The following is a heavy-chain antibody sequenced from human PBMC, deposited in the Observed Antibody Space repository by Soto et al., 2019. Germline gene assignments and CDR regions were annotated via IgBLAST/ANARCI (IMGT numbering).Heavy chain of an antibody. J-gene: IGHJ4*02. D-gene: IGHD2-15*01. Sequence: QVQLVESGGGVVQPGRSLRLSCAASGFTFSSYAMHWVRQAPGKGLEWVAVISYDGSNKYYADSVKGRFTISRDNSKNTLYLQMNSLRAEDTAVYYCARDEGGADGCYVKDFDYWGQGTLVTVSS. CDR1: GFTFSSYA. V-gene: IGHV3-30-3*01. CDR2: ISYDGSNK. CDR3: ARDEGGADGCYVKDFDY.